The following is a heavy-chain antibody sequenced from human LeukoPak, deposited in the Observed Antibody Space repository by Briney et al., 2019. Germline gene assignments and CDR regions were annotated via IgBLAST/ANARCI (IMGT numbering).Heavy chain of an antibody. CDR2: IYYSGST. V-gene: IGHV4-59*01. CDR1: GGSISSYY. D-gene: IGHD3-10*01. J-gene: IGHJ5*02. Sequence: SETLSLTCTVSGGSISSYYWSWIRQPPGKGLEWIGYIYYSGSTNYNPSLKSRVTISVVTSKNQFSLKLSSVTAADTAVYYCARDLGYYGKFDPWGQGTLVTVSS. CDR3: ARDLGYYGKFDP.